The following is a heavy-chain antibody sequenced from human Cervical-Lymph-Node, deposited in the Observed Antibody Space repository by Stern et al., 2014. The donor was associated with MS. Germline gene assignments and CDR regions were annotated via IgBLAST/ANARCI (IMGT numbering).Heavy chain of an antibody. J-gene: IGHJ6*02. V-gene: IGHV4-61*03. Sequence: QVQLQESGPGLVKPSETLSLICTVSGGSVSSSSFYWSWIRQSPGKGLEWIGYTHYSGKNKTNPSLKSRVTISIDTSKNHFSLNLNSLTAADTAVYYCARDGLDGMDVWGQGTSVIVSS. D-gene: IGHD3/OR15-3a*01. CDR2: THYSGKN. CDR3: ARDGLDGMDV. CDR1: GGSVSSSSFY.